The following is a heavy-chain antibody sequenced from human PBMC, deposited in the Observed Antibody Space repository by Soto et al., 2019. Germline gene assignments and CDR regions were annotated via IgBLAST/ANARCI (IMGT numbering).Heavy chain of an antibody. CDR2: ISGGSPKE. Sequence: GGSLRLSCAASGFPFDNYAMSWVRQAPGKGLEWVSAISGGSPKEFYAESVKGRFTISRDNSKNTLYLQMNSLRAEDTAVYYCARDLNYYGSGSYFPPLYYYYYGMDVWGQGTTVTVSS. D-gene: IGHD3-10*01. V-gene: IGHV3-23*01. CDR3: ARDLNYYGSGSYFPPLYYYYYGMDV. CDR1: GFPFDNYA. J-gene: IGHJ6*02.